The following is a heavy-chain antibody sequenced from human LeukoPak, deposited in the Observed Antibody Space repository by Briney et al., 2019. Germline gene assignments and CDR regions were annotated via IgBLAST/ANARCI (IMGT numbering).Heavy chain of an antibody. J-gene: IGHJ4*02. V-gene: IGHV3-7*01. CDR1: GFTFSNAW. Sequence: GGSLRLSCAASGFTFSNAWMTWVRQAPGKGLEWVATIKDDGSDKYYVDSVKGRFTISRDNAKKSLWLQMSSMRVEDTAMYYCADLGSRDWGQGPLVSVSS. CDR2: IKDDGSDK. CDR3: ADLGSRD. D-gene: IGHD3-16*01.